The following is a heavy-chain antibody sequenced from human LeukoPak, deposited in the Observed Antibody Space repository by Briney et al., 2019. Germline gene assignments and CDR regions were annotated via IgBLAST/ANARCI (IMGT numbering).Heavy chain of an antibody. CDR1: GFTFSSYS. Sequence: GGSLRLSCAASGFTFSSYSMNWVRQAPGKGLEWVSSISSSSGYIYYADSVKGRFTISRDNAKNSLYLQMNSLRAEDTAVYYCARDVYYYGSGSYYRVPDAFDIWGQGTMVTVSS. CDR3: ARDVYYYGSGSYYRVPDAFDI. D-gene: IGHD3-10*01. CDR2: ISSSSGYI. J-gene: IGHJ3*02. V-gene: IGHV3-21*01.